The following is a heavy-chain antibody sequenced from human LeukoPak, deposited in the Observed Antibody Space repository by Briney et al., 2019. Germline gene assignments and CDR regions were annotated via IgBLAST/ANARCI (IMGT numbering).Heavy chain of an antibody. J-gene: IGHJ6*04. CDR2: ISSSGT. Sequence: PSETLSLTCTVSGDSLSDNYWGWIRQPPGKGLECVGYISSSGTAYNPYLKSRLTISKDTSKSQFSLTLSSVTAADTAVYYCARHVYGKGMYVWGKGTTVTVSS. CDR3: ARHVYGKGMYV. CDR1: GDSLSDNY. V-gene: IGHV4-59*08. D-gene: IGHD4-17*01.